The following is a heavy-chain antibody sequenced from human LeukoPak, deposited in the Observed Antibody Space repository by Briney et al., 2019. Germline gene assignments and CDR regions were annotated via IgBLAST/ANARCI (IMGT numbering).Heavy chain of an antibody. V-gene: IGHV3-21*01. CDR3: ARDQGGYDST. J-gene: IGHJ5*02. D-gene: IGHD5-12*01. CDR2: ISSSSSYI. Sequence: PGGSLRLSCAASGFTFSVYSMSWVRQAPGKGLEWVSSISSSSSYIYYADSVKGRFTISRDNAKNSLYLQMNSLRAEDTAVYYCARDQGGYDSTWGQGTLVTVSS. CDR1: GFTFSVYS.